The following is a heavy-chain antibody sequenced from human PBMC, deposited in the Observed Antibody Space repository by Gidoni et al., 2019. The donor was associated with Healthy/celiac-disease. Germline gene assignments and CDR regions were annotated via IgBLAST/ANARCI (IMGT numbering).Heavy chain of an antibody. V-gene: IGHV3-21*01. Sequence: EVQLVESGGGLVKPGGSLRLSCEASGFTFRSYSMNWVRQAPGKGLEGVSSISSSSSYIYYADSVKGRFTISRDNAKNSLYLQMNSLRAEDTAVYYCARDGRYGSGSYSGAFDIWGQGTMVTVSS. CDR2: ISSSSSYI. CDR1: GFTFRSYS. CDR3: ARDGRYGSGSYSGAFDI. J-gene: IGHJ3*02. D-gene: IGHD3-10*01.